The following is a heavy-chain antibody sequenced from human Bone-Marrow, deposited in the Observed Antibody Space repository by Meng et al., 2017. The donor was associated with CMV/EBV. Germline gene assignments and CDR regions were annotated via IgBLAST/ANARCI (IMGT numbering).Heavy chain of an antibody. CDR1: GFTFSDYY. D-gene: IGHD6-19*01. CDR3: ARDLGIAVAGTGDAFDI. Sequence: GESLKISCAASGFTFSDYYMSWIRQAPGKGLEWVSYISSSGSTIYYADSVKGRFTISRDNAKNSLYLQMNSLRAEDTAVYYCARDLGIAVAGTGDAFDIWGQGTMVTVSS. V-gene: IGHV3-11*04. CDR2: ISSSGSTI. J-gene: IGHJ3*02.